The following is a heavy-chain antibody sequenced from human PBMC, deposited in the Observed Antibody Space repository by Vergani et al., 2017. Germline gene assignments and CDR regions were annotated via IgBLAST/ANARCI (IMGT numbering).Heavy chain of an antibody. CDR1: GFTFSSYS. V-gene: IGHV3-21*01. Sequence: EVQLVESGGGLVKPGGSLRLSCAASGFTFSSYSMNWVRQAPGKGLEWVSSISSSSSYIYYADSVKGRFTISRDNAKNSLYLQMNSLRAEDTAVYYCALGSSSSWYRADYWGQGTLVTVSS. CDR2: ISSSSSYI. D-gene: IGHD6-13*01. CDR3: ALGSSSSWYRADY. J-gene: IGHJ4*02.